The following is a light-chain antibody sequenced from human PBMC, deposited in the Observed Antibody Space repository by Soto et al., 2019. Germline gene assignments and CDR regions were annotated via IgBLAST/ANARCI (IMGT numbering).Light chain of an antibody. V-gene: IGKV3D-15*01. J-gene: IGKJ1*01. Sequence: PGERATLSCRASQSVAGTYLAWYQQKPGQAPRLLIYGASSRATGIPDRFSGSGSGTEFTLTISSLQSEDFAEYHCQQYNNWPQTFGQGTK. CDR3: QQYNNWPQT. CDR1: QSVAGTY. CDR2: GAS.